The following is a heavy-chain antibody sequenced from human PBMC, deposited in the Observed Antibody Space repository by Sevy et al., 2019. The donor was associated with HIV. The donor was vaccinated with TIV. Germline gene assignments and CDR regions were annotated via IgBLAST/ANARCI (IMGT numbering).Heavy chain of an antibody. V-gene: IGHV3-30*04. J-gene: IGHJ4*02. CDR2: ISYDGSNK. Sequence: GGSLRLSCAASGFTFSSYAMHWVRQAPGKGLEWVAVISYDGSNKYYAHSVKGRFTISRDNSKNTLYLQMNSLRAEDTAVYYCARDSHPFITMIQIWGQGTLVTVSS. CDR1: GFTFSSYA. CDR3: ARDSHPFITMIQI. D-gene: IGHD3-22*01.